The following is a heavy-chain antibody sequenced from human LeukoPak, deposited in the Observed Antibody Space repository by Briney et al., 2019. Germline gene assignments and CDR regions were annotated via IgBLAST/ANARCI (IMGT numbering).Heavy chain of an antibody. V-gene: IGHV4-61*08. Sequence: SETLSLTCTVSGGSISGGGYYWSWIRQPPGKGLEWLGYIYYIGSTNYNPSLKSRVTISVDTSKNQFSLKLSSVTAADTAVYYCARLGGYSYYYDSSGYRLGELDYWGQGTLVTVSS. J-gene: IGHJ4*02. CDR2: IYYIGST. CDR3: ARLGGYSYYYDSSGYRLGELDY. CDR1: GGSISGGGYY. D-gene: IGHD3-22*01.